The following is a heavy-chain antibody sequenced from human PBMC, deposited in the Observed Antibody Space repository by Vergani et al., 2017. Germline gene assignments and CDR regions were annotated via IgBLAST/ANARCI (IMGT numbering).Heavy chain of an antibody. J-gene: IGHJ5*02. CDR1: GYTFTSYY. D-gene: IGHD3-22*01. Sequence: QVQLVQSGAEVKKPGASVKVSCKASGYTFTSYYMHWVRQAPGQGLEWMGIINPSGGSTSYAQKFQGRVTMTRDTSTTTVYMELSSLRSEDTAVYYWARETPYYYDSSGYYYDWFDPWGQGTLVTVSS. V-gene: IGHV1-46*01. CDR3: ARETPYYYDSSGYYYDWFDP. CDR2: INPSGGST.